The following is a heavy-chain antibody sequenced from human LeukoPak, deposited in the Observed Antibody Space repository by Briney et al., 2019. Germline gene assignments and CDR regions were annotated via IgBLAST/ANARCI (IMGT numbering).Heavy chain of an antibody. CDR1: GGSISRYY. CDR3: VKSNSRYQPWTLDI. Sequence: SETLSLTCTVSGGSISRYYWSWVRQPPGKGLEWIGSISYSGSTNYNPSLKSRVTISVDTSNNQLSLKVNSVTAADTAMYYCVKSNSRYQPWTLDIWGRGTMVTVSS. J-gene: IGHJ3*02. CDR2: ISYSGST. D-gene: IGHD2-2*01. V-gene: IGHV4-59*01.